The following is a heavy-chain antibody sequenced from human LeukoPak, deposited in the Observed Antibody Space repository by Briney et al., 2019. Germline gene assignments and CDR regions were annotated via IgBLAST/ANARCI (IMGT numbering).Heavy chain of an antibody. CDR3: AKDRCSNGIGCYYYYMEV. CDR1: GFTFNTYG. V-gene: IGHV3-30*02. J-gene: IGHJ6*03. Sequence: GGSLRLSCAASGFTFNTYGMSWVRQAPGKGLEWVAYIQYDRTNEQYAHSVKGRFRIPRDNSNNILYLQMNSLRTEDTAVYYCAKDRCSNGIGCYYYYMEVWGKGTTVTISS. D-gene: IGHD2-8*01. CDR2: IQYDRTNE.